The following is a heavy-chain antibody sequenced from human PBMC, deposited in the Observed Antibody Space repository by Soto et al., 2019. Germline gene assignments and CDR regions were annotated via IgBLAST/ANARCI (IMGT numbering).Heavy chain of an antibody. CDR2: ISAYNGNT. Sequence: ASVKGSCKASGYTFTSYGISWVRHAPVQDLEWMGGISAYNGNTNYAQKLQGRVTMTTDTSTSTAYMELRSLRSDDTAVYYCARAGDYSSGWLTFDFDYWGQGTLVTVSS. D-gene: IGHD6-19*01. CDR3: ARAGDYSSGWLTFDFDY. J-gene: IGHJ4*02. CDR1: GYTFTSYG. V-gene: IGHV1-18*01.